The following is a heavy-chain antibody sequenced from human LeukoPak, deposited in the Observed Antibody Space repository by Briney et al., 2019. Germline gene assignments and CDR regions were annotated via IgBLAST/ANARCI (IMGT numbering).Heavy chain of an antibody. CDR2: IYYSGST. J-gene: IGHJ6*03. Sequence: SETLSLTCTVSGGSISSHYWSWIRQPPGKGLEWIGYIYYSGSTNYNPPLKSRVTISVDTSKNQFSLKLSSVTAADTAVYYCARAPNYYGSGSYYYYYYMDVWGKGTTVTVSS. CDR1: GGSISSHY. CDR3: ARAPNYYGSGSYYYYYYMDV. V-gene: IGHV4-59*11. D-gene: IGHD3-10*01.